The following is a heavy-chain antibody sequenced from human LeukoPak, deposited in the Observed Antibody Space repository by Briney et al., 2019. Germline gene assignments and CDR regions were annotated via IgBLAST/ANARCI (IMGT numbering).Heavy chain of an antibody. J-gene: IGHJ5*01. V-gene: IGHV4-59*08. D-gene: IGHD3-9*01. CDR3: ARLYYDILTGYFYLDS. CDR2: IYYIGNT. CDR1: GGPISTYY. Sequence: SETLSLTCTVSGGPISTYYWSWIRQPPGKRLEWIGYIYYIGNTNYNPSLKSRVTISVDTSKNQFSLKLSSVTAADTAVYYCARLYYDILTGYFYLDSWGQGTLVTVSS.